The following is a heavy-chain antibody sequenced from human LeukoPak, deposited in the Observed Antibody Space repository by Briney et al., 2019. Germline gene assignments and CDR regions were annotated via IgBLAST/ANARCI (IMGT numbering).Heavy chain of an antibody. CDR1: GYTFTGYY. D-gene: IGHD3-9*01. CDR3: ARAAYDISNRFDP. J-gene: IGHJ5*02. CDR2: INPNSGGT. Sequence: ASVKVSCKASGYTFTGYYMHWVRQAPGQGLEWMGWINPNSGGTNYAQKFQGRVTMTRDTPISTAYMELSRLRSDDTAVYYCARAAYDISNRFDPWGQGTLVTVSS. V-gene: IGHV1-2*02.